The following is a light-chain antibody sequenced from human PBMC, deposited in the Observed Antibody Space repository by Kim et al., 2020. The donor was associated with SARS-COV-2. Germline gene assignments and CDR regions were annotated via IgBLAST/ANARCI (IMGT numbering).Light chain of an antibody. CDR1: KLGDKY. Sequence: SYELTQPHSVSVSPGQTASITCSGDKLGDKYACWYQQRPGQSPVLVIYQDSKRPSGIPERFSGSNSGNTATLTISGTQGMDEADYYCQAWDSSTAAWVFGGGTQLTVL. V-gene: IGLV3-1*01. CDR3: QAWDSSTAAWV. J-gene: IGLJ3*02. CDR2: QDS.